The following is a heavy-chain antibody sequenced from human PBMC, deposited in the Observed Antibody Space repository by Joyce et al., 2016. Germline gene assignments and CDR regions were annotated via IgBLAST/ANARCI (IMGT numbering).Heavy chain of an antibody. Sequence: QVQLVQTGSELKKPGASVKVSCKASGYTFTNYAMNWVRQAPGQGLEWMGWINVNTGHPTYSQGFTGRFVFSLDTSVTTAFLQINGLKADDTAVYYCARDSFTGDYMDVWGKGTTVTVSS. J-gene: IGHJ6*03. CDR1: GYTFTNYA. CDR2: INVNTGHP. D-gene: IGHD3-3*02. CDR3: ARDSFTGDYMDV. V-gene: IGHV7-4-1*02.